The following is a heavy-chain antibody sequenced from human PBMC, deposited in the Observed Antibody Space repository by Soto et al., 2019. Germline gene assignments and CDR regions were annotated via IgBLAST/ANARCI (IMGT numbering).Heavy chain of an antibody. V-gene: IGHV3-64*01. CDR2: ISSNGGST. J-gene: IGHJ3*02. D-gene: IGHD3-3*02. Sequence: GGSLRLSCAASGFTFSSYAMHWVRQAPGKGLEYVSAISSNGGSTYYANSVKGRFTISRDNSKNTLYLQMGSLRAEDMAVYYCASIRDAFDIWGQGTMVTVS. CDR3: ASIRDAFDI. CDR1: GFTFSSYA.